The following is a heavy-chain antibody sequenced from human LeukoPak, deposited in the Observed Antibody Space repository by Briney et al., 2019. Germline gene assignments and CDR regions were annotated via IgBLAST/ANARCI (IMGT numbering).Heavy chain of an antibody. CDR3: ARETSAGGHYYMDV. D-gene: IGHD2-2*01. CDR2: IIADGSST. J-gene: IGHJ6*03. Sequence: GGSLRLSCAASGFTFSNSWMHWVCQAPGKGLVWVSHIIADGSSTTYADSVKGRFTVSRDNAKNTLYLQMSSLRAEDTAVYYCARETSAGGHYYMDVWGRGTTVTVSS. CDR1: GFTFSNSW. V-gene: IGHV3-74*01.